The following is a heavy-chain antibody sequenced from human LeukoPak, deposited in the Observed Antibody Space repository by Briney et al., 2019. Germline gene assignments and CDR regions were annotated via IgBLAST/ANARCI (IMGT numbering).Heavy chain of an antibody. CDR3: ARESGGACDY. CDR2: IYTSGST. J-gene: IGHJ4*02. CDR1: GGSISSGSYY. D-gene: IGHD3-3*01. Sequence: SQALSLTCTVSGGSISSGSYYWSWLRQPAGKGLEWIGRIYTSGSTNYNPSLKSRVTISVDTSKNQFSLKLSSVTAADTAVYYCARESGGACDYWGQGTLVTVSS. V-gene: IGHV4-61*02.